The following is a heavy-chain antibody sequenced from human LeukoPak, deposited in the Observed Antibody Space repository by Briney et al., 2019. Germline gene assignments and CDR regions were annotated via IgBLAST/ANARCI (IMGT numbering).Heavy chain of an antibody. Sequence: GGSLRLSCAASGFTFSDYWMTWVRQAPGKGLEWVANIKEDESEKYYVGSVKGRFTISRDNAKDSLYLQMNSLRAEDTAVYYCARSAAAFDYWGQGTLVTVSS. J-gene: IGHJ4*02. CDR1: GFTFSDYW. D-gene: IGHD6-13*01. CDR3: ARSAAAFDY. CDR2: IKEDESEK. V-gene: IGHV3-7*01.